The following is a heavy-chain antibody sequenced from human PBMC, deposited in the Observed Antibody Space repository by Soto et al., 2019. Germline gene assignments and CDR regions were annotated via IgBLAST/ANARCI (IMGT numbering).Heavy chain of an antibody. CDR1: RFTFSSYA. CDR2: ISGRDGNT. J-gene: IGHJ6*02. CDR3: AKSGGYYNSYAMDV. V-gene: IGHV3-23*01. D-gene: IGHD3-10*01. Sequence: PGGSLRLSCVASRFTFSSYAMSWVRQAPGKGLEWVSSISGRDGNTNYADSVKGRFTISRDNSKNTLYLQMNSLRAEDTAVYYCAKSGGYYNSYAMDVWGQGTTVTVSS.